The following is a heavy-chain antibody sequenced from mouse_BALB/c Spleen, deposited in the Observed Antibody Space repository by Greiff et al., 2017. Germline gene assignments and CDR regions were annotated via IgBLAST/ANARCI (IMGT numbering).Heavy chain of an antibody. V-gene: IGHV5-6-5*01. J-gene: IGHJ4*01. CDR3: ARGGLREAMNY. CDR2: ISSGGST. Sequence: VQLKESGGGLVKPGGSLKLSCAASGFTFSSYAMSWVRQTPEKRLEWVASISSGGSTYYPDSVKGRFTISRDNARNILYLQMSSLRSEDTAMYYCARGGLREAMNYWGKGTSVTVSS. D-gene: IGHD1-1*01. CDR1: GFTFSSYA.